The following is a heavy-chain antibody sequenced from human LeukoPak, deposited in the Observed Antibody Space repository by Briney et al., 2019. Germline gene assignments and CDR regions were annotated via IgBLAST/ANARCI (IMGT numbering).Heavy chain of an antibody. J-gene: IGHJ4*02. D-gene: IGHD3-22*01. CDR2: IKQDGTDK. Sequence: GGSLRLSCAGSGFTFSTYWMSWVRQAPGKGLDWVANIKQDGTDKYYVDSVKGRFTISRDNAKNSLYLQMNSLRAEDTAVYYCAREKLNSRGYVDYWGQGTLVTVSS. V-gene: IGHV3-7*01. CDR1: GFTFSTYW. CDR3: AREKLNSRGYVDY.